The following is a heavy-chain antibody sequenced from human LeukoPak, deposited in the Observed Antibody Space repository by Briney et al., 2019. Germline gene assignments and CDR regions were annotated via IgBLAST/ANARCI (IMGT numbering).Heavy chain of an antibody. V-gene: IGHV3-30*04. CDR1: GFTFSSYA. D-gene: IGHD5-12*01. CDR2: ISYDGSNK. J-gene: IGHJ4*02. CDR3: ARGSMGYGDY. Sequence: GGSLRLSCAASGFTFSSYAMHWVRQAPGKGLEWVAVISYDGSNKYYADSVEGRFTISRDNSKNTLYLQMYSLRAEDTAVYYCARGSMGYGDYWGQGTLVTVSS.